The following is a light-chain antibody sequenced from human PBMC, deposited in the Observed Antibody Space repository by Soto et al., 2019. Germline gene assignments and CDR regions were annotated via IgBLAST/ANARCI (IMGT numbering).Light chain of an antibody. CDR1: QTVSNNY. CDR2: GAS. V-gene: IGKV3-20*01. J-gene: IGKJ5*01. CDR3: QQYAFSPRT. Sequence: IMWKQAPGTLSLSPGDRATLSCRASQTVSNNYFAWCQQKPGQAPRVIMYGASRRATGIPDRFSGGGSGTDFPITISRLEPEDFAVYYCQQYAFSPRTFGQGTRLEIK.